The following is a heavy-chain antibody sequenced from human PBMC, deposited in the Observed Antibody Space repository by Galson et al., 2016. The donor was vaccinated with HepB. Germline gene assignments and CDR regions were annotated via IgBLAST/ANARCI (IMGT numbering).Heavy chain of an antibody. D-gene: IGHD6-6*01. CDR2: ISGSGGRP. V-gene: IGHV3-23*01. CDR1: RFTFSAYA. Sequence: SLRLSCAASRFTFSAYAMSWVRQAPGKGLEWVSVISGSGGRPYYEHSVQGRFTITRDNSKNTLYLQMNSLRAEDTAIYYCAKGSPPHPYGTNVWGQGTTVTVSS. J-gene: IGHJ6*02. CDR3: AKGSPPHPYGTNV.